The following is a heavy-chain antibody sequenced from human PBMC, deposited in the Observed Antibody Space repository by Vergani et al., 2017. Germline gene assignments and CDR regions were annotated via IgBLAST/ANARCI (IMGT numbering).Heavy chain of an antibody. D-gene: IGHD5/OR15-5a*01. J-gene: IGHJ4*02. CDR3: AKDLSTISLFDY. CDR1: GFTFSSYS. Sequence: EVQLVESGGGLVKPGGSLRLSCAASGFTFSSYSMNWVRQAPGKGLEWVSSISSSSSYIYYADSVKGRFTISRDNAKNSLYLQMNSLRTEDTALYYCAKDLSTISLFDYWGQGTLVTVSS. V-gene: IGHV3-21*04. CDR2: ISSSSSYI.